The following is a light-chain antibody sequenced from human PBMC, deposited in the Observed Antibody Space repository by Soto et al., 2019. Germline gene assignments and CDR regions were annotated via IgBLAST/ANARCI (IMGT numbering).Light chain of an antibody. CDR1: SGHSSYA. J-gene: IGLJ2*01. CDR3: QTWGTGPVL. V-gene: IGLV4-69*01. Sequence: QPVLTQSPSASASLGASVKLTCTLSSGHSSYAIAWHQQQPEKGPRYLMKLNSDGSHSKGDGIPDRFSGSSSGAERYHTISSLQSEDEADYYCQTWGTGPVLFGGGTKLTVL. CDR2: LNSDGSH.